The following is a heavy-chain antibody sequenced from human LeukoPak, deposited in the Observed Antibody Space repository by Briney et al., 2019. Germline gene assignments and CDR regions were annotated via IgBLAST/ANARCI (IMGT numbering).Heavy chain of an antibody. V-gene: IGHV1-69*13. CDR3: ASHQRVGATSYFDY. CDR1: GYTFTSYA. D-gene: IGHD1-26*01. CDR2: IIPIFGTA. J-gene: IGHJ4*02. Sequence: ASVKVSCKASGYTFTSYAMNWVRQAPGQGLEWMGGIIPIFGTANYAQKFQGRVTITADESTSTAYMELSSLRSEDTAVYYCASHQRVGATSYFDYWGQGTLVTVSS.